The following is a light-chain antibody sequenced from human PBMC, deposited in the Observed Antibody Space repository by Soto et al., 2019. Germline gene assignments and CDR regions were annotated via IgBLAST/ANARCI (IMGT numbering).Light chain of an antibody. J-gene: IGKJ1*01. CDR2: DAS. CDR1: QSISSW. Sequence: IKMTQSPYTLSASVGDMVPIPCRARQSISSWLAWYHEKPGKAPKLLISDASSLESGVPSSFSGSGSGTEFTLTISSLQPDDFATYYRQHYNSYSQTVSQGTKVEIK. V-gene: IGKV1-5*01. CDR3: QHYNSYSQT.